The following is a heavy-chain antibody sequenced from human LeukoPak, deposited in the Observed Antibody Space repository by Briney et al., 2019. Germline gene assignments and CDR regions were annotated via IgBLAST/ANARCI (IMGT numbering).Heavy chain of an antibody. D-gene: IGHD2-21*01. CDR1: GFTFSSYW. CDR2: IKQDGSEK. CDR3: ARGAYCGGDCPLPNSLY. J-gene: IGHJ4*02. Sequence: PGGSLRLSCAASGFTFSSYWMSWVRQAPGKGLEWVANIKQDGSEKYYVDSVKGRFTISRDNAKNTLYLQMNSLTAEDTAVYYCARGAYCGGDCPLPNSLYWGRGTLVTVSS. V-gene: IGHV3-7*01.